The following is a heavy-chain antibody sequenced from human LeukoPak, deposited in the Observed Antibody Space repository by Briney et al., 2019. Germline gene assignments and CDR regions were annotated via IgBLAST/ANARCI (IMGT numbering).Heavy chain of an antibody. CDR1: GFTFSSYW. D-gene: IGHD6-19*01. CDR3: TRGSSGWYGTNLGYFDL. J-gene: IGHJ2*01. CDR2: INSDVSST. V-gene: IGHV3-74*01. Sequence: QSGGSLRLSCAASGFTFSSYWMHWVRQAPGKGLVWVSRINSDVSSTTYADSVKGRFTISRDNAKNTLYLQMNSLRAEDTAVYYCTRGSSGWYGTNLGYFDLWGRGTLVTVSS.